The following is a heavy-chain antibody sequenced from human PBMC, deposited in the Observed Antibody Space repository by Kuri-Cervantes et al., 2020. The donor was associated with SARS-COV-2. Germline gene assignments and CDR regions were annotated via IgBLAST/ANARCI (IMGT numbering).Heavy chain of an antibody. Sequence: GESLKISCAASGFTFSSYAMSWVRQAPGKGLEWVSAISGSGGSIYYADSVKGRFTISRDNSKNTLYLQMNSLRAEDTAVYYCAKTLRVYSSSPFDYWGQGTLVTVSS. J-gene: IGHJ4*02. CDR2: ISGSGGSI. CDR3: AKTLRVYSSSPFDY. CDR1: GFTFSSYA. V-gene: IGHV3-23*01. D-gene: IGHD6-13*01.